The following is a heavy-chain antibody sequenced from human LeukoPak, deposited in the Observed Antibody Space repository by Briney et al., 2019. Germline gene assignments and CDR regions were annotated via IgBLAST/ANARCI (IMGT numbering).Heavy chain of an antibody. Sequence: ASVKVSCKASGYTFTSYYMHWVRQAPGQGLEWMGIINPSGGSTSYAQKFQGRVTMTRDTSTSTVYMELSSLRSEDTAVYYCARVVIYGSGSGSGDDDAFDIWGQGTMVTVSS. J-gene: IGHJ3*02. CDR3: ARVVIYGSGSGSGDDDAFDI. D-gene: IGHD3-10*01. V-gene: IGHV1-46*01. CDR1: GYTFTSYY. CDR2: INPSGGST.